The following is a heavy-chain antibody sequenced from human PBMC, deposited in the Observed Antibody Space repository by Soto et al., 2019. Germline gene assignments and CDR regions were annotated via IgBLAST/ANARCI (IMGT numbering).Heavy chain of an antibody. D-gene: IGHD1-1*01. CDR1: GGSISGDYY. J-gene: IGHJ5*02. CDR2: IYYSGSS. Sequence: PSETLSLTCSVSGGSISGDYYWSWIRQSPEKGLEWIGYIYYSGSSYSNPALQSRLSMSLDTSKNQFSLKLRSVTAADTAVYYCVRDGTKTLRDWSDPWGQGSAVTVSS. V-gene: IGHV4-30-4*08. CDR3: VRDGTKTLRDWSDP.